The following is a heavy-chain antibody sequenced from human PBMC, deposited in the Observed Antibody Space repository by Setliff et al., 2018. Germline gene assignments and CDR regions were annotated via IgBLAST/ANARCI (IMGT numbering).Heavy chain of an antibody. J-gene: IGHJ5*02. Sequence: GGSLRLSCEASGFTFSSYTMTWVRQAPGEGVEWVSGISARTGLTYYADSVKGRFTMSRDISKNTLYLQMNSLRAEDTAVYYCAGWFGELYGFDPWGQGTLVTVSS. CDR2: ISARTGLT. V-gene: IGHV3-23*01. D-gene: IGHD3-10*01. CDR3: AGWFGELYGFDP. CDR1: GFTFSSYT.